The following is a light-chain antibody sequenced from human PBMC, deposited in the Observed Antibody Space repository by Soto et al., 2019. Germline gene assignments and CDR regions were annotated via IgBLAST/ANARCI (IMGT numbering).Light chain of an antibody. CDR3: QQSYSTPLT. V-gene: IGKV1-39*01. Sequence: DIPMTQSPSSLSAFVGDRVTVTCRASQRISGYLNWYQQKPGKAPKLLIYSASSLQSGVPPRFSGSGYETDFTLTISSLQTEDFATYYCQQSYSTPLTFGGGTKLEIK. CDR2: SAS. J-gene: IGKJ4*01. CDR1: QRISGY.